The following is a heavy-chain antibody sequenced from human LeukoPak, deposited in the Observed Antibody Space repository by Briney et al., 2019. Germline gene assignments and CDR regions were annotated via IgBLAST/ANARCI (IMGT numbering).Heavy chain of an antibody. J-gene: IGHJ4*02. CDR2: ISWNSGII. Sequence: PGGSLRLSCVASGFPFDDYGMFWVRQSPGKGLEWVSSISWNSGIIDYADSVKGRFTISRDNAKNSLYLQMNSLRAEDTAVYYCAKDKVELDYWGQGTLVTVSS. CDR3: AKDKVELDY. CDR1: GFPFDDYG. V-gene: IGHV3-9*01. D-gene: IGHD1-7*01.